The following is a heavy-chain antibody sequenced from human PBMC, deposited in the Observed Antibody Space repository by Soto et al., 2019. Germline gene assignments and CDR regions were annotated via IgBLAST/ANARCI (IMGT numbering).Heavy chain of an antibody. CDR3: AKDPYPYSGSYSGWFDP. Sequence: TGGSLRLSCAASGFTFSSYAMSWVRQAPGKGLEWVSAISGSGGSTYYADSVKGRFTISRDNSKNTLYLQMNSLRAEDTAVYYFAKDPYPYSGSYSGWFDPWGQGTLVTVSS. D-gene: IGHD1-26*01. J-gene: IGHJ5*02. V-gene: IGHV3-23*01. CDR1: GFTFSSYA. CDR2: ISGSGGST.